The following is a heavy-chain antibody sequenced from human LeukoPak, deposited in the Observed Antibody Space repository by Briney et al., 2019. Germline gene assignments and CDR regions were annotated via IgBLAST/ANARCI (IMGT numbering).Heavy chain of an antibody. J-gene: IGHJ4*02. CDR2: ISYDGSNK. V-gene: IGHV3-30*03. CDR3: ARDSGSGWFFDY. D-gene: IGHD6-19*01. CDR1: GFTFSSYG. Sequence: PGRSLRLSCAASGFTFSSYGMPWVRQAPGKGLEWVAVISYDGSNKYYADSVKGRFTISRDNSKNTLYLQMNSLRAEDTAVYYCARDSGSGWFFDYWGQGTLVTVSS.